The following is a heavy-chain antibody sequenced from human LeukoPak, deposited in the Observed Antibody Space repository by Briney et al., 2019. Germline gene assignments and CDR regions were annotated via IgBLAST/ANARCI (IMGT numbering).Heavy chain of an antibody. J-gene: IGHJ4*02. D-gene: IGHD3-10*01. CDR1: GFSFTNNW. Sequence: GGSLRLSCAASGFSFTNNWMHWVRQVPGKGLVWVSRINTVGSSTTYADSVKGRFAISRDNAKKTLYLQMSSLRAEDTAVYYCASTYGSGSYYPFDYWGQGTLVTVSS. V-gene: IGHV3-74*03. CDR2: INTVGSST. CDR3: ASTYGSGSYYPFDY.